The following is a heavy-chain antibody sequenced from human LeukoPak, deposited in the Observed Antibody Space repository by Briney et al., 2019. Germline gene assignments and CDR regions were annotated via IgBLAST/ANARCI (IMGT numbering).Heavy chain of an antibody. Sequence: GGSLRLSCAASGFTFSRYAMSWVRQAPGKGLEWVSAISGSGGSTYYADSVKGRFTISRDNSKNTLYLQMNSLRAEDTAVYYCAKDEIGILTGYADYWGQGTLVTVSS. CDR3: AKDEIGILTGYADY. V-gene: IGHV3-23*01. CDR1: GFTFSRYA. CDR2: ISGSGGST. J-gene: IGHJ4*02. D-gene: IGHD3-9*01.